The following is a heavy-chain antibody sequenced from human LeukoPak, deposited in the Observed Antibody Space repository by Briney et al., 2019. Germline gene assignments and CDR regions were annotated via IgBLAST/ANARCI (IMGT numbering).Heavy chain of an antibody. Sequence: GGSLRLSCAASGFTFSSYSMNWVRQAPGKGLEWVSSITRSNYIYYADSVKGRFTISRDNAKNSLYLQMNSLRAEDTAVYYCARDQRWLPGWHAFDIWGQGTMVTVSS. CDR2: ITRSNYI. D-gene: IGHD5-24*01. CDR3: ARDQRWLPGWHAFDI. J-gene: IGHJ3*02. V-gene: IGHV3-21*06. CDR1: GFTFSSYS.